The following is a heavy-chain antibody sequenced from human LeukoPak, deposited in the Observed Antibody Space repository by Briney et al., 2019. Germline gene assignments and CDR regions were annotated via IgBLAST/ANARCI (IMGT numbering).Heavy chain of an antibody. CDR3: ASSSISAAPFDP. CDR2: IWYDGSNK. D-gene: IGHD6-13*01. V-gene: IGHV3-33*01. CDR1: GFTFSSYG. J-gene: IGHJ5*02. Sequence: GGSLRLSCAASGFTFSSYGMHWVRQAPGKGLEWVAVIWYDGSNKYYADSVKGRFTISRDNSKNTLYLQMNSLRAEDTAVYYCASSSISAAPFDPWGQGTLVTVSS.